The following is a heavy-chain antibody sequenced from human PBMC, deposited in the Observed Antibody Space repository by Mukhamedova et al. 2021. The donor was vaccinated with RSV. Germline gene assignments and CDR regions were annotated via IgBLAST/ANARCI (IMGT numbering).Heavy chain of an antibody. D-gene: IGHD6-6*01. Sequence: AYAASVKGRFTISRDDSKNTAYLQMNSLKTEDTAVYYCTRVHWPGLAARLGDGMDVWGQGTTVTVSS. V-gene: IGHV3-73*01. CDR3: TRVHWPGLAARLGDGMDV. J-gene: IGHJ6*02.